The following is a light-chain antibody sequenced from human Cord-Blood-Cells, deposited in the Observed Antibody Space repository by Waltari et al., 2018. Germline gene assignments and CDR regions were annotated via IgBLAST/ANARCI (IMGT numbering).Light chain of an antibody. V-gene: IGLV2-23*01. J-gene: IGLJ1*01. Sequence: QSALTQPASVSGSPGQSITIPCPGTSRAVGSYNLVSWYQQHPGKTLKLIIYEGSKRPSGVSNRFSGSKSGNTASLTISGLQAEDEADYYCCSYAGSITYVFGTGTKVTVL. CDR3: CSYAGSITYV. CDR1: SRAVGSYNL. CDR2: EGS.